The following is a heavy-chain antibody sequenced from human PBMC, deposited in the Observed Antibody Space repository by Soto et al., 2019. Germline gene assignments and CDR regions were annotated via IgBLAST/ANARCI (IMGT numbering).Heavy chain of an antibody. V-gene: IGHV3-30-3*01. Sequence: GGSLRLSCAASGFTFSSYAMHWVRQAPGKGLEWVAVISYDGSNKYYADSVKGRFTISRDNSKNTLYLQMNSLRAEDTAVYYCARISVEYWGQGTLVTVSS. J-gene: IGHJ4*02. CDR1: GFTFSSYA. CDR2: ISYDGSNK. D-gene: IGHD2-2*01. CDR3: ARISVEY.